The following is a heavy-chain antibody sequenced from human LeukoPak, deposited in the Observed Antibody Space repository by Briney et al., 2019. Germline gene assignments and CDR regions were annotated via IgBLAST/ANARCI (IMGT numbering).Heavy chain of an antibody. CDR1: GGSISNFY. V-gene: IGHV4-4*07. D-gene: IGHD6-13*01. CDR3: ARDLITAAGTNLDL. CDR2: IYFSGSA. Sequence: TSETLSLTCTVSGGSISNFYWNWIWQPAGQGLEWIGRIYFSGSANYNPSLKSRLTMSVDTSKNQFSLKLNSVTAADTAVYYCARDLITAAGTNLDLWGRGTLVTVSS. J-gene: IGHJ2*01.